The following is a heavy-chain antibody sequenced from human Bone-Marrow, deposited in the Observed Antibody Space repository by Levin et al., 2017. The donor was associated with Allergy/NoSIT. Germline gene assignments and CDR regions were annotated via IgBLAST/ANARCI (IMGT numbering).Heavy chain of an antibody. D-gene: IGHD3-22*01. Sequence: ASVKVSCTASGYTFTNYGISWVRQAPGQGLEWMGWITAYNASRNYAQKLQGRVTMTTDTSTSTAYMELRSLRSDDTAVYYCAIFYYDTSGNYKYWGQGTLVTVSS. CDR3: AIFYYDTSGNYKY. CDR2: ITAYNASR. CDR1: GYTFTNYG. V-gene: IGHV1-18*01. J-gene: IGHJ4*02.